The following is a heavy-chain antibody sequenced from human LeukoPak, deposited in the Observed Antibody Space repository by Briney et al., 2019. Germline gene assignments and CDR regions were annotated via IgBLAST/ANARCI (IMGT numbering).Heavy chain of an antibody. CDR1: GFTFSSYG. D-gene: IGHD3-22*01. Sequence: GGSLRLSCAASGFTFSSYGMRWVRQAPGKGLEWVAVIWYDGSNKDYADSVKGRFTISRDNSKNTLYLQMNSLRAEDTAVYYCARDPYYDSSGYHAFDIWGQGTMVTVSS. J-gene: IGHJ3*02. CDR3: ARDPYYDSSGYHAFDI. V-gene: IGHV3-33*01. CDR2: IWYDGSNK.